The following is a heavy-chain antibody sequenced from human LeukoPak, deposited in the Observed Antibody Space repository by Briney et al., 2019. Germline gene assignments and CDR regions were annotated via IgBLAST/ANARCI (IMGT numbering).Heavy chain of an antibody. Sequence: SETLSLTCAVYGGSFSGYYWSWIRQPPGKGLEWIGEINHSGSTNYNPSLKSRVTISVDTSKYQFSLRLSSVTAADTAVYYCARGPCSSTSCYSAYWGQGTLVTVSS. D-gene: IGHD2-2*01. CDR1: GGSFSGYY. J-gene: IGHJ4*02. CDR3: ARGPCSSTSCYSAY. V-gene: IGHV4-34*01. CDR2: INHSGST.